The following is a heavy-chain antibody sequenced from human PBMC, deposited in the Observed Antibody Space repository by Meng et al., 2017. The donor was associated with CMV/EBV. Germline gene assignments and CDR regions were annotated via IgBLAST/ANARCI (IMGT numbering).Heavy chain of an antibody. J-gene: IGHJ5*02. CDR2: IIPIFGTA. V-gene: IGHV1-69*05. D-gene: IGHD2-2*01. Sequence: FSSYAISSVRQAPGQGHEWVRGIIPIFGTANYAQKFQGRVTINTGESTSTDYMELSSLRSEDTAVYYCAGVGGYCSSTSCYLSNWFDPWGQGTLVTVSS. CDR3: AGVGGYCSSTSCYLSNWFDP. CDR1: FSSYA.